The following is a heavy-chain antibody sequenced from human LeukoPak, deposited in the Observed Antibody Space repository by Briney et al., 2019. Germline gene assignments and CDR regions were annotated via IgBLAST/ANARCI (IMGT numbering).Heavy chain of an antibody. D-gene: IGHD5-18*01. J-gene: IGHJ4*02. Sequence: GGSRRLSCAASGFTFNSYAMTWVPQAPGKGLEWVSSISGGGATTYYADSVKGRFTISRDNSKDTLYLQMNSLRAEDTALYYCAKCLNTAMADYWGQGTLVTVSS. CDR2: ISGGGATT. V-gene: IGHV3-23*01. CDR3: AKCLNTAMADY. CDR1: GFTFNSYA.